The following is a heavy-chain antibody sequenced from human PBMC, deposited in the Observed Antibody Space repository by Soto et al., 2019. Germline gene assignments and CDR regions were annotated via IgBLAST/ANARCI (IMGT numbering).Heavy chain of an antibody. V-gene: IGHV3-49*04. CDR3: TRHGGNPSLGYYFYGMDV. D-gene: IGHD2-15*01. J-gene: IGHJ6*02. CDR1: GFTFGDYA. Sequence: GGSLRLSCTASGFTFGDYAMSWVRQAPGKGLEWVGFIRGKAYAGTTEYAASVKGRFTISRDDSKSIAYLKMNSLKTEDTAVYYCTRHGGNPSLGYYFYGMDVWGQGTTVTVSS. CDR2: IRGKAYAGTT.